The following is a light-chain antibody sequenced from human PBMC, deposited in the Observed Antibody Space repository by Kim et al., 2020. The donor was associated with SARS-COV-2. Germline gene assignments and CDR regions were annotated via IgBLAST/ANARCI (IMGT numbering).Light chain of an antibody. CDR3: QTWGTGIQV. V-gene: IGLV4-69*01. Sequence: QPVLTQSPSASASLGASVKLTCTLSSGHSSYAIAWHQQQPEKGPRYLMKLNGDGRHNKGDGIPDRFSGSSSGAERYLTISSLQSEDEADYYCQTWGTGIQVFGGETQLTDL. CDR1: SGHSSYA. J-gene: IGLJ2*01. CDR2: LNGDGRH.